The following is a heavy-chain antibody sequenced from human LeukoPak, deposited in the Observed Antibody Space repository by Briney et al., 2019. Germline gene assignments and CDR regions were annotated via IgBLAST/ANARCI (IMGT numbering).Heavy chain of an antibody. CDR3: AKDSSSWYDYFDY. J-gene: IGHJ4*02. CDR2: ISGSGGST. CDR1: GFTFSSYG. V-gene: IGHV3-23*01. Sequence: PGGSLRLSCAASGFTFSSYGMSWVRPAPGKGLEWVSAISGSGGSTYYADSVKGRFTISRDNPKNTLYLQMNSLRAEDTAVYYCAKDSSSWYDYFDYWGQGTLVTVSS. D-gene: IGHD6-13*01.